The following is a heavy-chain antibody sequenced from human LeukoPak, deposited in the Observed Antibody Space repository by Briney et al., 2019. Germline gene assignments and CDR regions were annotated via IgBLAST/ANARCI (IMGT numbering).Heavy chain of an antibody. CDR2: IYTSGST. V-gene: IGHV4-59*10. Sequence: SETLSLTCAVYGGSFSGYHWSWIRQPAGKGLEWIGRIYTSGSTNYNPSLKSRVTMSVDTSKNQFSLKLSSVTAADTAVYYCASMNSSGYSPFDYWGQGTLVTVSS. D-gene: IGHD3-22*01. J-gene: IGHJ4*02. CDR3: ASMNSSGYSPFDY. CDR1: GGSFSGYH.